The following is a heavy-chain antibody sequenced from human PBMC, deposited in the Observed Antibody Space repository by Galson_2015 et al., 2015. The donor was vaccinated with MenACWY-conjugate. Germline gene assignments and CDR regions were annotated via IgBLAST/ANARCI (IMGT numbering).Heavy chain of an antibody. J-gene: IGHJ4*02. V-gene: IGHV3-30*01. D-gene: IGHD6-19*01. Sequence: SLRLSCAASGFTFSSHAMHWVRQAPGKGLEWVAVISHDGTNKWYADSVKGRFTTSRDNSKNTLDLQMNSLRAEDTAVYYCARDGSGWYAVDYCGQGTLVTVSS. CDR2: ISHDGTNK. CDR1: GFTFSSHA. CDR3: ARDGSGWYAVDY.